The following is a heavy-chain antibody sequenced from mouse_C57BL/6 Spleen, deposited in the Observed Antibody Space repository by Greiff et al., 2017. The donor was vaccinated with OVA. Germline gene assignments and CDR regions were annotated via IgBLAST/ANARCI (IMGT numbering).Heavy chain of an antibody. J-gene: IGHJ2*01. Sequence: QVHVKQPGAELVMPGASVKLSCKASGYTFTSYWMHWVKQRPGQGLEWIGEIDPSDSYTNYNQKFKGKSTLTVDKSSSTAYMQLSSLTSEDSAVYYCASSNYYGSSSFDYWGQGTTLTVSS. CDR3: ASSNYYGSSSFDY. CDR1: GYTFTSYW. D-gene: IGHD1-1*01. V-gene: IGHV1-69*01. CDR2: IDPSDSYT.